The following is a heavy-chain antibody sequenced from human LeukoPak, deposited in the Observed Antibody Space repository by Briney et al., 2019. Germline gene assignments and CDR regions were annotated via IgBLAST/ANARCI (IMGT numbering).Heavy chain of an antibody. CDR1: GYTFTTYG. V-gene: IGHV1-2*04. J-gene: IGHJ4*02. CDR3: ARTSSGWYVD. D-gene: IGHD6-19*01. CDR2: INPNSGGT. Sequence: ASVKVSCKASGYTFTTYGISWVRQAPGQGLEWMGWINPNSGGTNYAQKFQGWVTMTRDTSISTAYMELSRLRSDDTAVYYCARTSSGWYVDWGQGTLVTVSS.